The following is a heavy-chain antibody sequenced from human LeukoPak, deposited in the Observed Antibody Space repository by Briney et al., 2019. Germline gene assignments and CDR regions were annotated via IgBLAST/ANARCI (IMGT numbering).Heavy chain of an antibody. CDR2: ISSSGSTI. V-gene: IGHV3-48*03. J-gene: IGHJ6*03. Sequence: PGGSLRLSCAASGFTFSSYEMNWVRQAPGKGLEWVSYISSSGSTIYYADSVKGRFTISRDNAKNSLYLQMNSLRAEDTAVYYCAKGGDTIFGVEYYYMDVWGKGTTVTVSS. CDR3: AKGGDTIFGVEYYYMDV. CDR1: GFTFSSYE. D-gene: IGHD3-3*01.